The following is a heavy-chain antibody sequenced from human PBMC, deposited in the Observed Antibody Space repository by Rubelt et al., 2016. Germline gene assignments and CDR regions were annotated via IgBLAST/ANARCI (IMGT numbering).Heavy chain of an antibody. CDR2: INHRGST. D-gene: IGHD6-6*01. V-gene: IGHV4-34*01. Sequence: QVQLQQWGAGLLKPSETLSLTCAVYGGSFSGYSWSWIRQPPGKGLEWIGEINHRGSTNSNPSLKSRVTISVDTSKNQVFLKLSSVTSADTAVYYCARGRAGSSSSWGQGTLVTVSS. J-gene: IGHJ4*02. CDR1: GGSFSGYS. CDR3: ARGRAGSSSS.